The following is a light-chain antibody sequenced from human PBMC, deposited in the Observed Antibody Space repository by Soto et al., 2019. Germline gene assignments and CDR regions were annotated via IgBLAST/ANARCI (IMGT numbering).Light chain of an antibody. CDR1: SNDIGGYNF. CDR2: AVS. Sequence: QSALTQPASVFGSPGQSITISCTGTSNDIGGYNFVSWYQQHPGKAPKLMIYAVSSRPSGVSNRFSGSKSGNTASLTISGLQPEDESDYYCSSYTTSSTLVFGSGTKLTVL. J-gene: IGLJ1*01. V-gene: IGLV2-14*03. CDR3: SSYTTSSTLV.